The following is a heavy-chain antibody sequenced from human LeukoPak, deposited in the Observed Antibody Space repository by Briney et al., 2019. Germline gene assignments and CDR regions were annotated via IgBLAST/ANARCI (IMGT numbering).Heavy chain of an antibody. CDR1: GGTFSSYA. D-gene: IGHD2-2*02. J-gene: IGHJ4*02. CDR2: IIPIFGTA. Sequence: SVKVSCKASGGTFSSYAISWVRQAPGQGLEWMGGIIPIFGTANYAQKFQGRVTITADESTSTAYMELSSLRSEDTAVYYCASEAWCSSTSRYTGGTDYWGQGTLVTVSS. V-gene: IGHV1-69*13. CDR3: ASEAWCSSTSRYTGGTDY.